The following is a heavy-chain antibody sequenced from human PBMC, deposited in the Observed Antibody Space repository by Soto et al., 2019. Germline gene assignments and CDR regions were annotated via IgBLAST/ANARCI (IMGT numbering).Heavy chain of an antibody. J-gene: IGHJ4*02. CDR3: APIYRGYYYDSSGYLCDY. CDR1: GFSLSNARMG. Sequence: SGHTLVNPTETLTLTCTVSGFSLSNARMGVSWIRQPPGKALEWLAHIFSNDEKSYSTSLKSRLTISKDTSKSQVVLTMTNMDPEDTATYYCAPIYRGYYYDSSGYLCDYWGQGTLVTVSS. CDR2: IFSNDEK. V-gene: IGHV2-26*01. D-gene: IGHD3-22*01.